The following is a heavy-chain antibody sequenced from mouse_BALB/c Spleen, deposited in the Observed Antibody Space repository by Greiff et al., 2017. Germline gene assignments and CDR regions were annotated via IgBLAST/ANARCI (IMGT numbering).Heavy chain of an antibody. D-gene: IGHD1-2*01. CDR1: GFAFSSYD. Sequence: EVKVVESGGGLVKPGGSLKLSCAASGFAFSSYDMSWVRQTPEKRLEWVAYISSGGGSTYYPDTVKGRFTISRDNAKNTLYLQMSSLKSEDTAMYYCAGRPTAGAMDYWGQGTSVTVSA. J-gene: IGHJ4*01. V-gene: IGHV5-12-1*01. CDR2: ISSGGGST. CDR3: AGRPTAGAMDY.